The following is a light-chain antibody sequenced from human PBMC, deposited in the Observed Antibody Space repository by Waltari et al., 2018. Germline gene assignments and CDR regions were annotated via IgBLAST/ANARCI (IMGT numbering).Light chain of an antibody. CDR1: SNDVGGYHY. Sequence: QSALTQPRSVSGSPGQSVTISCTGTSNDVGGYHYVSWYQHHPGDVPKLMIYDFTQRPSGGPDRFSGSKSGNTASLTIAGLQADDEADYYCSSYGGTYFVFGGGTRLTVL. CDR2: DFT. CDR3: SSYGGTYFV. J-gene: IGLJ2*01. V-gene: IGLV2-11*01.